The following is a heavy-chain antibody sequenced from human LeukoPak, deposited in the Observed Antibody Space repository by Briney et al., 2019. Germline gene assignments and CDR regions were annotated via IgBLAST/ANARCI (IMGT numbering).Heavy chain of an antibody. CDR1: GGSFSGYY. J-gene: IGHJ4*02. Sequence: SETLSLTCAVYGGSFSGYYWSWIRQPPGKGLEWIGEINHSGSTNYNPSLKSRVTISVDTSKNQFSLKLSSVTAADTAVYYCARALTAVVTPFIYYFDYWGQGTLVTVSS. V-gene: IGHV4-34*01. CDR2: INHSGST. D-gene: IGHD4-17*01. CDR3: ARALTAVVTPFIYYFDY.